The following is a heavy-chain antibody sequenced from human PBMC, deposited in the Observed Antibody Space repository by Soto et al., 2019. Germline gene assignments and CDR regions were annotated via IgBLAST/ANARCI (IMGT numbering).Heavy chain of an antibody. CDR2: IYPGDSDT. CDR3: ARHVSSGCQPTTYYYYGMDV. J-gene: IGHJ6*02. V-gene: IGHV5-51*01. D-gene: IGHD6-19*01. Sequence: GESLKICCKGSGYSFTSYWIGWVRQMPGKGLERMGIIYPGDSDTRYSPSFQGQVTISADTSTSTAYLQWSSLTASDTAMYYCARHVSSGCQPTTYYYYGMDVWGQGTTVTVSS. CDR1: GYSFTSYW.